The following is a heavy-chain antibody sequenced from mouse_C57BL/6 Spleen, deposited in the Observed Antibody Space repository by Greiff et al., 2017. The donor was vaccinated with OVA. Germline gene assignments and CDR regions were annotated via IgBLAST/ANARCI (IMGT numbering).Heavy chain of an antibody. CDR3: ARDSSMDY. V-gene: IGHV1-64*01. CDR1: GYPFTSSW. J-gene: IGHJ4*01. CDR2: IHPNSGST. Sequence: QVQLQQPGAELVKPGASVKLSCKASGYPFTSSWLHWVKQRPGQGLEWIGMIHPNSGSTNYNEKFKSKATLTVDKSSCPAYMQLSSLTSEDATSYDYARDSSMDYWGQGTSVTVSS. D-gene: IGHD2-12*01.